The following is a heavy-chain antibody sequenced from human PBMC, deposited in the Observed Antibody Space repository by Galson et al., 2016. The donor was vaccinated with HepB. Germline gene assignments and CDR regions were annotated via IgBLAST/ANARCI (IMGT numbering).Heavy chain of an antibody. CDR2: ITGNGGGT. CDR3: AKDYTGSTVGWSDGLDV. V-gene: IGHV3-23*01. Sequence: SLRLSCAASGFTFSTYAMSWVRQAPGKGLEWISGITGNGGGTYYADSVKGRFTISRDPSKITLYLQMSSLRVEDTAIYFCAKDYTGSTVGWSDGLDVWGHGTTVIVSS. CDR1: GFTFSTYA. D-gene: IGHD1-7*01. J-gene: IGHJ6*02.